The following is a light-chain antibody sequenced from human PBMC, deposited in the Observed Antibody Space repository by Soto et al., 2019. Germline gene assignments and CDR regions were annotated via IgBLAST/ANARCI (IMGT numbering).Light chain of an antibody. V-gene: IGLV2-8*01. CDR3: SSYAGSPVI. CDR2: EVS. Sequence: QSALTQPPSASGSPGQSVTISCTGTSSDVGGYNYVSWYQQHPGKAPKLMIYEVSKRPSGVADRFSGSKSGNTASLTVSGLQAEDEADYYCSSYAGSPVIFGGGTKLTVL. J-gene: IGLJ2*01. CDR1: SSDVGGYNY.